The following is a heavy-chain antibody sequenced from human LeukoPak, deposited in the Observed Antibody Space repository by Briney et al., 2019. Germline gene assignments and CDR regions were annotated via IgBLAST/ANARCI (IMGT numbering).Heavy chain of an antibody. V-gene: IGHV4-39*07. D-gene: IGHD1-1*01. CDR3: AREGGPQSLRGTFDP. CDR2: IYYSGST. Sequence: NPSETLSLTCTVSGGSISSSSYYWGWIRQPPGKGLEWIGSIYYSGSTYYNPSLKSRVTISVDTSKNQFSLKLSSVTAADTAIYYCAREGGPQSLRGTFDPWGQGALVTVSS. J-gene: IGHJ5*02. CDR1: GGSISSSSYY.